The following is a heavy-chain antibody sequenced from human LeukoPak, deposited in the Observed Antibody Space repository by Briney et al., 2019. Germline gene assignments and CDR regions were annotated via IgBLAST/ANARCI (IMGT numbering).Heavy chain of an antibody. CDR1: GYTFTSYG. V-gene: IGHV1-18*01. D-gene: IGHD3-10*01. Sequence: GASVKVSCKASGYTFTSYGISWVRQAPGQGLEWMGWISAYNGNTNYAQKLQGRVTMTTDTSTSTAYMEPRSLRSDDTAVYYCARVPTMVLWFDPWGQGALVTVSS. CDR3: ARVPTMVLWFDP. CDR2: ISAYNGNT. J-gene: IGHJ5*02.